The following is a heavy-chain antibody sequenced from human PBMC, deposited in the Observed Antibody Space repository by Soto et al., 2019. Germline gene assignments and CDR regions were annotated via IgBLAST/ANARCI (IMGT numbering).Heavy chain of an antibody. CDR2: NYYLGNT. CDR1: GGSICSCSSY. CDR3: AGLYPYESSGYHLNY. Sequence: SESPALTRSVSGGSICSCSSYLGWIRQPPGKGLEWVGNNYYLGNTYYNPSLGSRVTISVDTSKNQFSLKLRSVTAADTAVFYCAGLYPYESSGYHLNYWGQGTLVTVSS. J-gene: IGHJ4*02. V-gene: IGHV4-39*01. D-gene: IGHD3-22*01.